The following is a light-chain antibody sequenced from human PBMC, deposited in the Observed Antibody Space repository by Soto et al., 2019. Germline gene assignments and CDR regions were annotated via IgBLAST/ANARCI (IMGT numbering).Light chain of an antibody. CDR2: DVS. J-gene: IGLJ2*01. Sequence: QSALTQPRSVSGSPGQSVIISCTGTSSDVGGYKYVSWYQQHPGKAPKLMIYDVSQRPSGVPDRFSGSKSGNTASLTISGRQAGDEAHYSCCSYGGNAALFGGGTKPTVL. CDR1: SSDVGGYKY. V-gene: IGLV2-11*01. CDR3: CSYGGNAAL.